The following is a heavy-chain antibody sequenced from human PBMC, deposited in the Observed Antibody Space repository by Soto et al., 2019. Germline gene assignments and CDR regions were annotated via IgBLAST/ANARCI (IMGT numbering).Heavy chain of an antibody. CDR1: CASISGFY. CDR2: IYSTGTT. D-gene: IGHD1-1*01. CDR3: VRDGTKTLRDWFDP. V-gene: IGHV4-4*07. J-gene: IGHJ5*02. Sequence: SETLSLTCTFSCASISGFYWSWIRKSAGKGLEWIGRIYSTGTTDYNPSLKSRVMMSVDTSKKQFSLKLRSVTAADTAVYYCVRDGTKTLRDWFDPWGQGISVTVSS.